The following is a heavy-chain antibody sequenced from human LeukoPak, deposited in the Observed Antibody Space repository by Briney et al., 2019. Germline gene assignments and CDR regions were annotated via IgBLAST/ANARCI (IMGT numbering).Heavy chain of an antibody. J-gene: IGHJ4*02. CDR2: MYHRGST. CDR1: GGSISSSSHY. Sequence: SETLSLTCTVSGGSISSSSHYWGWVRQPPGKGLEWIGSMYHRGSTYYNTSLKNRVAMSVDTSESQFSLTLGSVTAADTAFYYCARHGNWGGPDYWGQGTLVTVSS. D-gene: IGHD7-27*01. V-gene: IGHV4-39*01. CDR3: ARHGNWGGPDY.